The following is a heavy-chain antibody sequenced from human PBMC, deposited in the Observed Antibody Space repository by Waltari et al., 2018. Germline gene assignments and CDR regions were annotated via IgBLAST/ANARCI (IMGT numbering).Heavy chain of an antibody. D-gene: IGHD3-16*01. CDR1: GFPFSRYS. V-gene: IGHV3-48*01. Sequence: EVQLVESGGGLVQPGGSLRLSCAASGFPFSRYSMNWVRQAPGKGLEWVSYISSSSSTIYYADSVKGRFTISRDNAKNSLYLQMNSLRAEDTAVYYCARDPLGGEGDAFDIWGQGTMVTVSS. CDR2: ISSSSSTI. J-gene: IGHJ3*02. CDR3: ARDPLGGEGDAFDI.